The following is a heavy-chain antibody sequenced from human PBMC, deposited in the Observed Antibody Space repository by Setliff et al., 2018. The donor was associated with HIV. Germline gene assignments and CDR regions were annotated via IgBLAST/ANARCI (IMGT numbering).Heavy chain of an antibody. CDR3: AGGLVSQKVPFDP. V-gene: IGHV1-8*02. D-gene: IGHD1-1*01. CDR1: GGTFSSYA. J-gene: IGHJ5*02. CDR2: MNPNSGNT. Sequence: ASVKVSCKASGGTFSSYAISWVRQATGQGLEWMGWMNPNSGNTGYAQKFQGRLTMTRNTSISTAYMEVSSLRSEDTAVYYCAGGLVSQKVPFDPWGQGTLVTVSS.